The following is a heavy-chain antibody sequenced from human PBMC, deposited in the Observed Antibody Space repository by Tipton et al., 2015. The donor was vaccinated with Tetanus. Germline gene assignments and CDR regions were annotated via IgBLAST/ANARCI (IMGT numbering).Heavy chain of an antibody. CDR3: ARDQARGARGWIYFVF. CDR1: GGSISSGSYY. Sequence: TLSLTCTVSGGSISSGSYYWSWIRQHPGKGLEWIGDIYYSGSTYYNPSLKSRVTISVDTSKNQFSLKLNSVTAADTAVYYCARDQARGARGWIYFVFWGQGTRVTVS. CDR2: IYYSGST. D-gene: IGHD1-26*01. J-gene: IGHJ4*02. V-gene: IGHV4-31*03.